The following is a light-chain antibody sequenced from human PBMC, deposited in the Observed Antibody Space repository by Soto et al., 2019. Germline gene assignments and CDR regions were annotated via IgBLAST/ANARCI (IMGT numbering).Light chain of an antibody. Sequence: DIQMTQSPTSLSASVGDRVTITCRASQGIRNFVAWYQQKPGKPPKLLIYAASTLQAGVPSRFSGSGSGTDFTLTINSLQHEDVATYSYQKYSSVPVFGPGTKVEI. CDR1: QGIRNF. V-gene: IGKV1-27*01. CDR2: AAS. CDR3: QKYSSVPV. J-gene: IGKJ3*01.